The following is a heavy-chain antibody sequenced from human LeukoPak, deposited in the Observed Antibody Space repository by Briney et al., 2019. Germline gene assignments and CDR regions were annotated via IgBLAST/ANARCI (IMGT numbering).Heavy chain of an antibody. Sequence: PGGSLRLSCAASGFTFSSYAMSWVRQAPGKGLEWVSGISGSGGSTHYADSVKGRFTISRDDSKNTLYLQVNSLRAEDTAVYYCAKDRRLRVTQWDAFDYWGQGTLVTVSS. CDR1: GFTFSSYA. CDR2: ISGSGGST. CDR3: AKDRRLRVTQWDAFDY. D-gene: IGHD1-26*01. J-gene: IGHJ4*02. V-gene: IGHV3-23*01.